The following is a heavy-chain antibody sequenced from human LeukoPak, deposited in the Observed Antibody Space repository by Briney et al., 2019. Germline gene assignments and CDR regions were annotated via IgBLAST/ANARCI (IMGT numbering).Heavy chain of an antibody. CDR1: GGSISSSSYY. J-gene: IGHJ4*02. CDR3: ARGRKKYYYDSSGYYLLVSKEYYFDY. V-gene: IGHV4-39*07. Sequence: SETLSLTCTVSGGSISSSSYYWGWIRQPPGKGLEWIGSIYYSGSTYYNPSLKSRVTVSVDTSKNQFSLKLSSVTAADTAVYYCARGRKKYYYDSSGYYLLVSKEYYFDYWGQGTLVTVSS. CDR2: IYYSGST. D-gene: IGHD3-22*01.